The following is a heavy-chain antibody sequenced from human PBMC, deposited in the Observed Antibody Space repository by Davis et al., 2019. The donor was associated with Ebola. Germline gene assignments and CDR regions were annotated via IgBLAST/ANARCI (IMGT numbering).Heavy chain of an antibody. D-gene: IGHD3-9*01. CDR1: GFTFSSFA. V-gene: IGHV3-23*01. CDR3: AREGYLVATLPFDS. J-gene: IGHJ1*01. CDR2: IGASGTKA. Sequence: GGSLRLSCAASGFTFSSFALTWVRQAPGKGLEWVSTIGASGTKAYYAESVTGRFAMSRDNSMNTLSLQMNSLRAEDTAVYFCAREGYLVATLPFDSWGQGTLVTVSS.